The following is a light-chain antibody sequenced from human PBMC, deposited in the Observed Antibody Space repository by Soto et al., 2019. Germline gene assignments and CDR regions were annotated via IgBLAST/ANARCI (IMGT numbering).Light chain of an antibody. J-gene: IGLJ3*02. CDR1: SSNIGSNS. CDR3: AAWDDSLNGWV. V-gene: IGLV1-44*01. Sequence: QSVLTQPPSASGTPGQRVTISCSGSSSNIGSNSVNWYQQLPGTAPKLLIYSNNHRASGFPDRLSGSKSGASASLAISGLQSEDEADYYCAAWDDSLNGWVFGGGTKLTVL. CDR2: SNN.